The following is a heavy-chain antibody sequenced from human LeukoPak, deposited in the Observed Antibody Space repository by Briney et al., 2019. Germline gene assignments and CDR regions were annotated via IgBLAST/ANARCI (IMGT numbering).Heavy chain of an antibody. CDR3: AGNYGPYYFDY. J-gene: IGHJ4*02. CDR2: INQDGGEK. V-gene: IGHV3-7*02. Sequence: GGSLRLSCAASGFTFNTYWMSWVRQAPGKGLEWVANINQDGGEKYYADSVKGRFTISRDNSKNTLYLQMNSLRAEDTAVYYCAGNYGPYYFDYWGQGTLVTVSS. CDR1: GFTFNTYW. D-gene: IGHD3-10*01.